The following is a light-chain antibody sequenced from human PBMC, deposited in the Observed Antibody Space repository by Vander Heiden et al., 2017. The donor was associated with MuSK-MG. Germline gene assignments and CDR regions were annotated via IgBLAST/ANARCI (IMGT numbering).Light chain of an antibody. Sequence: DIHLTQSPSSLSASVGDRVTITCRASQGINSFLNWYQHAPGKAPKLLIYAAAVLQNWAPSRFSGRGSGTEFTFTISGLQPEDFATYYCQQSVSSPHTFGQGTRLDIK. CDR3: QQSVSSPHT. CDR2: AAA. CDR1: QGINSF. J-gene: IGKJ5*01. V-gene: IGKV1-39*01.